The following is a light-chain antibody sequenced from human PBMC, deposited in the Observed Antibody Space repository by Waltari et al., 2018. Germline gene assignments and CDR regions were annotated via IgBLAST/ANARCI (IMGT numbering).Light chain of an antibody. V-gene: IGKV1-39*01. CDR1: QSISTY. Sequence: DIQLTQSPSSLSASVGDRVTITCRASQSISTYLSWYQQKPGKAPKLLIYAASRLHSGVPSRFSGSGSETDFTLTISSLQPEDFATYYCQQGYSTPPRRTFGGGTKVEI. CDR3: QQGYSTPPRRT. J-gene: IGKJ4*01. CDR2: AAS.